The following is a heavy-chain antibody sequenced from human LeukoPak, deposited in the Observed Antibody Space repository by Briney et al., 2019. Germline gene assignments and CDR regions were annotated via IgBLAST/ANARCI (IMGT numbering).Heavy chain of an antibody. CDR3: TTDPFYDSAGFAF. J-gene: IGHJ4*02. D-gene: IGHD5/OR15-5a*01. V-gene: IGHV3-15*06. Sequence: GGSLRLSCVGSGFTFSNGWMNWVRQAPGKGLEWVGRIETKAHGGTTKYAAPVKGRFTISRDDSKNTLYLQMSSLKTEDTAAYYCTTDPFYDSAGFAFWGQGTLVTVS. CDR1: GFTFSNGW. CDR2: IETKAHGGTT.